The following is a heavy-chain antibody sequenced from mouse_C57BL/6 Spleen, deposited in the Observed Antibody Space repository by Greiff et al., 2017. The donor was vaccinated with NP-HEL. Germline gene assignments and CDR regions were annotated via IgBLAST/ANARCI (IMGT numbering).Heavy chain of an antibody. Sequence: VQLQQSGPGLVAPSQCLSITCTVSGFSLTSYGVSWVRQPPGKGLEWLGVMWGDGSTNYHSALISRLSISMDNSKSQVLLQLNSLQTDDTTTDYCAVLYEYDGGDYFGYWGQGTTRTVSS. CDR3: AVLYEYDGGDYFGY. D-gene: IGHD2-4*01. V-gene: IGHV2-3*01. J-gene: IGHJ2*01. CDR1: GFSLTSYG. CDR2: MWGDGST.